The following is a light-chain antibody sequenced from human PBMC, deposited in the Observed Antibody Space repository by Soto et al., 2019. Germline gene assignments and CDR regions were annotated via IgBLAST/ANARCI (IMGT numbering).Light chain of an antibody. V-gene: IGKV1-33*01. CDR3: QQYGNLPLT. Sequence: DIQMTQSPSSLSASVGDRVIITCQASQDISNYLNWYQKKLGKAPKPLIYDASNLGTGVPSRFSGSGSGIDFSFTISSLRPEDIATYYCQQYGNLPLTFGGGTKVEIK. CDR1: QDISNY. CDR2: DAS. J-gene: IGKJ4*01.